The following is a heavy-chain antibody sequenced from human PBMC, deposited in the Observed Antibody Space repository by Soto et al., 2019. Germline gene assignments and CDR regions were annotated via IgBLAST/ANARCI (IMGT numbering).Heavy chain of an antibody. Sequence: SQTLSLTCAISGDSVSSNSAAWNWIRQSPSRGLEWLGRTYYRSKWYNDYAVSVKGRITINPDTSKNQFSLQLNSVTPEDTAVYYCARDRGTIFGVVIYYYYYGMDVWGQGTTVTVS. CDR3: ARDRGTIFGVVIYYYYYGMDV. J-gene: IGHJ6*02. CDR1: GDSVSSNSAA. V-gene: IGHV6-1*01. D-gene: IGHD3-3*01. CDR2: TYYRSKWYN.